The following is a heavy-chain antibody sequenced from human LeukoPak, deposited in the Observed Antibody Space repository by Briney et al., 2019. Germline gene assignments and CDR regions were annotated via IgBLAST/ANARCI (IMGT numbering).Heavy chain of an antibody. CDR2: IYYSGST. CDR3: AILGYCTNGVCSN. D-gene: IGHD2-8*01. J-gene: IGHJ4*02. CDR1: GGSISSYY. V-gene: IGHV4-59*12. Sequence: PSETLSLTCTVSGGSISSYYWSWIRQPPGKGLEWIGYIYYSGSTNYNPSLKSRVTISVDTSKNQFSLKLSSVTAADTAVYYCAILGYCTNGVCSNWGQGTLVTVSS.